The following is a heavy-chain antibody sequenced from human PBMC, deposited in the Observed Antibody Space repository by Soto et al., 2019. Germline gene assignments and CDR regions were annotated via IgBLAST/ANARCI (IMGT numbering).Heavy chain of an antibody. Sequence: ASVKVSCKASGYTFTGYYIHWVRQAPGQGLEWMGWINPNSGGTNYAQKFQGWVTMTRDTSISTAYMELSRLRSDDTAVYYCARDRRYCTNGVCYLHNWFDPWGQGTLVTVSS. CDR2: INPNSGGT. V-gene: IGHV1-2*04. J-gene: IGHJ5*02. D-gene: IGHD2-8*01. CDR1: GYTFTGYY. CDR3: ARDRRYCTNGVCYLHNWFDP.